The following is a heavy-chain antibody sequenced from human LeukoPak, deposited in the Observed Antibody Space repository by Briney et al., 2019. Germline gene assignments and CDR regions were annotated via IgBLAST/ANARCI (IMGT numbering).Heavy chain of an antibody. CDR2: IKQDGSEK. V-gene: IGHV3-7*03. CDR3: ARVRIVWFGSEIYYFDY. D-gene: IGHD3-10*01. Sequence: PGRSLRLSCAASGFTFSSYWMSWVRQAPGKGLEWVANIKQDGSEKYYVDSVKGRFTISRDNAKNSLYLQMNSLRAEDTAVYYCARVRIVWFGSEIYYFDYWGQGTLVTVSS. CDR1: GFTFSSYW. J-gene: IGHJ4*02.